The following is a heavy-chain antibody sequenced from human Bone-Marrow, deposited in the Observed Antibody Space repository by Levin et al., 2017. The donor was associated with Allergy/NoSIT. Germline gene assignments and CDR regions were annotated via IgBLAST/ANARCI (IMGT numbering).Heavy chain of an antibody. CDR2: IYYAGNT. D-gene: IGHD1-26*01. Sequence: SQTLSLPCTVSGGSISNSFWSWVRQPPGKGLEWIGYIYYAGNTNYNPSLKGRVTISLDASKSQFSLQLTSVTAADTAVYYCVRETRSGTRPDKNWFDPWGQGTLVTVSS. J-gene: IGHJ5*02. V-gene: IGHV4-59*01. CDR3: VRETRSGTRPDKNWFDP. CDR1: GGSISNSF.